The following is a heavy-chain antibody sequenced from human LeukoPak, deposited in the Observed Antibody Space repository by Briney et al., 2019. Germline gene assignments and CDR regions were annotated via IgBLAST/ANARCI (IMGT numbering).Heavy chain of an antibody. CDR3: ARGGGYSYGSFDY. Sequence: GGSLRLSCAASGFTFSSYAMSWVRQAPGKGLEWVSAISGSGGSTYYADSVKGRFTISRDNSKNTLYLQMNSLRAEDTAVYYCARGGGYSYGSFDYWGQGTLVTVSS. D-gene: IGHD5-18*01. V-gene: IGHV3-23*01. CDR2: ISGSGGST. CDR1: GFTFSSYA. J-gene: IGHJ4*02.